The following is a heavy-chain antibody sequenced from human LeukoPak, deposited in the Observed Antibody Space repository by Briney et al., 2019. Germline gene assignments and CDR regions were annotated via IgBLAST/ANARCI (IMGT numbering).Heavy chain of an antibody. Sequence: SETLSLTCTVSGGSISGSTYYWGWIRQPPGKGLEWIGSIYYSGITHYNASLKSRVTISVDMSKNQFSLKLSSVTAADTAVYYCARDGWELGDYWGQGTLVTVSS. V-gene: IGHV4-39*07. CDR2: IYYSGIT. D-gene: IGHD1-26*01. CDR3: ARDGWELGDY. J-gene: IGHJ4*02. CDR1: GGSISGSTYY.